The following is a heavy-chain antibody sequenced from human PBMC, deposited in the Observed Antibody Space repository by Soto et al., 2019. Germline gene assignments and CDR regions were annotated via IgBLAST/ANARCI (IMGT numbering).Heavy chain of an antibody. J-gene: IGHJ4*02. Sequence: QVQLVQSGAEVKKPGASVKVSCKASGYTFTSYGISWVRQAPGQGLEWMGWISAYNGNTNDAQKLQDRVTMTPDTSTSTAYMEVRSLRSDDTAVYYWAGPRAGDFWSGYPGDYWGQGTLVTVSS. D-gene: IGHD3-3*01. CDR3: AGPRAGDFWSGYPGDY. V-gene: IGHV1-18*01. CDR1: GYTFTSYG. CDR2: ISAYNGNT.